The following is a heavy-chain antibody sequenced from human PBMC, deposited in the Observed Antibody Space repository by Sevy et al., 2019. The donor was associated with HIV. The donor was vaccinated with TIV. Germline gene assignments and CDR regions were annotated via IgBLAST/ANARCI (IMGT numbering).Heavy chain of an antibody. CDR2: IYYTGSS. CDR3: ARQVRFSGVIINHFDY. CDR1: GDSISSQSYY. Sequence: SETLSLTCTVSGDSISSQSYYWAWIRQSPGKGLEWIASIYYTGSSYYNLSLMGRVTISVDTSKEQISLKLSSVTAADTAGYFCARQVRFSGVIINHFDYWGHGTLVTVSS. J-gene: IGHJ4*01. V-gene: IGHV4-39*01. D-gene: IGHD3-3*01.